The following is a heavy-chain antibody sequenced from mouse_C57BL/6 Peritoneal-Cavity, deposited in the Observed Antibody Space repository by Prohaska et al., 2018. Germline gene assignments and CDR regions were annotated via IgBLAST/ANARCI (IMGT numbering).Heavy chain of an antibody. D-gene: IGHD1-1*01. CDR3: MRYGSYWYFDV. CDR2: INSDGSAI. CDR1: W. Sequence: WMSCVRQIPGKTLEWIGDINSDGSAINYAPSIKDRFTIFRDNDKSTLYLQMSNVRSEDTATYFCMRYGSYWYFDVWGTGTTVTVSS. J-gene: IGHJ1*03. V-gene: IGHV11-2*01.